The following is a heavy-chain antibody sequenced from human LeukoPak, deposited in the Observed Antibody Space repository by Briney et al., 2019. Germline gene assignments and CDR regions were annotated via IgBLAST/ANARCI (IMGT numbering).Heavy chain of an antibody. D-gene: IGHD1-26*01. Sequence: SETLSLTCAVYGGSFSGYYWSWIRQPPGKGLEWIGEINHSGSTNYNPSLKSRVTISVDTSENQFSLKLSSVTAADTAVYYCARWEGGSYYDFGYWGQGTLVTVSS. CDR1: GGSFSGYY. CDR3: ARWEGGSYYDFGY. CDR2: INHSGST. J-gene: IGHJ4*02. V-gene: IGHV4-34*01.